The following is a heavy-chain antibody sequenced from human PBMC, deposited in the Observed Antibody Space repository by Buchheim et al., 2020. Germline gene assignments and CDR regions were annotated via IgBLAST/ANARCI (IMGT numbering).Heavy chain of an antibody. Sequence: EVQLVESGGGLVQPGGSLRLSCAASGFTFSNYAMTWVRQAPGKGLEWVSSISDSGASTDYADSVKGRFTISRDNSRNTLYLQMNSLRAEDTAVYYCAKRNSVSTYGYDFWGQGTL. D-gene: IGHD5-18*01. J-gene: IGHJ4*02. CDR3: AKRNSVSTYGYDF. CDR2: ISDSGAST. V-gene: IGHV3-23*04. CDR1: GFTFSNYA.